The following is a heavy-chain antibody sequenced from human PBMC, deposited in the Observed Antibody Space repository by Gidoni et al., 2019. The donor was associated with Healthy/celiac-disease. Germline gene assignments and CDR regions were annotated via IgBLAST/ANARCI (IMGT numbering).Heavy chain of an antibody. V-gene: IGHV3-33*01. D-gene: IGHD3-9*01. J-gene: IGHJ6*02. CDR3: ARDLLNYYYYYGMDV. CDR1: GFPFSSYG. Sequence: QVQLVESGGGVVQPGRSLRLSCAASGFPFSSYGMHWVRQAQGKGLEWVAVIWYDGSNKYYADSVKGRFTISRDNSKNTLYLQMNSLRAEDTAVYYCARDLLNYYYYYGMDVWGQGTTVTVSS. CDR2: IWYDGSNK.